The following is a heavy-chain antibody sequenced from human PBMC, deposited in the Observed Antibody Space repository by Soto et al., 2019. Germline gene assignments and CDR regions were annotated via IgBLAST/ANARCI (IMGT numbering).Heavy chain of an antibody. Sequence: GASVKVSCKASGGTFSSYAISWVRQAPGQGLEWMGGIIPIFGTANYAQKFQGRVTITADESTSTAYMELSSVTAAAPAVYYWARIRWFGELSLGYWGQGTLVTVSS. CDR1: GGTFSSYA. CDR2: IIPIFGTA. CDR3: ARIRWFGELSLGY. D-gene: IGHD3-10*01. V-gene: IGHV1-69*13. J-gene: IGHJ4*02.